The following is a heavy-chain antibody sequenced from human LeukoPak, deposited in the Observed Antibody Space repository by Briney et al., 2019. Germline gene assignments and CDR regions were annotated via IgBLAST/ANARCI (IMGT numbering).Heavy chain of an antibody. CDR2: ISAYNGNT. Sequence: GASVKVSCKASGYTFTSYGISWVRQAPGQGLEWMGWISAYNGNTNYAQKLQGRVTMTTDTSTGTAYMELRSLRSDDTAVYYCARDPYNWNDVGFDYWGQGTLVTVSS. D-gene: IGHD1-20*01. J-gene: IGHJ4*02. CDR3: ARDPYNWNDVGFDY. V-gene: IGHV1-18*01. CDR1: GYTFTSYG.